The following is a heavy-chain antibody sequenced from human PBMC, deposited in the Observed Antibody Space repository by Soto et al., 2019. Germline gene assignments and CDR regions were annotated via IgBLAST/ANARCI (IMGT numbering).Heavy chain of an antibody. J-gene: IGHJ6*02. CDR3: ARTDRDFYGLDV. Sequence: EVQLVESGGGLVQPGGSLRLSCEASGFTFRNYDMYWVRQGTGKGLEWVSGISAAGDPDYADSVEGRFTISREKAQNSFFLQMNSLRVGDTAVYYCARTDRDFYGLDVWGQGTTVIVSS. V-gene: IGHV3-13*05. CDR2: ISAAGDP. CDR1: GFTFRNYD.